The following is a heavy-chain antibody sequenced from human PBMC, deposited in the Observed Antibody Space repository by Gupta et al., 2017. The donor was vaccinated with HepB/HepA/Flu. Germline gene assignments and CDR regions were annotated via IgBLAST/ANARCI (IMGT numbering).Heavy chain of an antibody. CDR2: IIPTFGTA. CDR3: ARANRRTVALSSPFDY. V-gene: IGHV1-69*01. D-gene: IGHD5-12*01. J-gene: IGHJ4*02. Sequence: QVQLVQSGAEVKKPGSSVKVSCKASGGTFSSYAISWVRQAPGQGLEWMGGIIPTFGTANSAQKFQGRVTITADESTSTPYMELSSLRSEEPAVYYCARANRRTVALSSPFDYWGQVTLVTVSS. CDR1: GGTFSSYA.